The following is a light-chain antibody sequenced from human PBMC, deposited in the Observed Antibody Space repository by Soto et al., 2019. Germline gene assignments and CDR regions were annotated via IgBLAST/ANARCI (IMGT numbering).Light chain of an antibody. V-gene: IGKV1-5*01. J-gene: IGKJ1*01. Sequence: DIQMTQSPSTLSASVGDRVTITYRASQSINNWLAWYQQKPGKAPKLLIYDASSLKSGVPSSFSGSGSGTEFTLTISSLQPDDIATYYCQQYNSYSWTFGQGTKVEVK. CDR1: QSINNW. CDR2: DAS. CDR3: QQYNSYSWT.